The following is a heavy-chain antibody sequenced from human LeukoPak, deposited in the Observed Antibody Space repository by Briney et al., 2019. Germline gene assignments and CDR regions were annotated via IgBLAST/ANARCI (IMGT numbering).Heavy chain of an antibody. CDR1: GGSFSGYY. CDR3: ARHDYDYVWGSYRGGSRGYFDY. CDR2: IYYSGST. Sequence: SETLSLTCAVYGGSFSGYYWGWIRQPPGKGLEWIGSIYYSGSTYYNPSLKSRVTISVDTSKNQFSLKLSSVTAADTAVYYCARHDYDYVWGSYRGGSRGYFDYWGQGTLVTVSS. J-gene: IGHJ4*02. V-gene: IGHV4-39*01. D-gene: IGHD3-16*02.